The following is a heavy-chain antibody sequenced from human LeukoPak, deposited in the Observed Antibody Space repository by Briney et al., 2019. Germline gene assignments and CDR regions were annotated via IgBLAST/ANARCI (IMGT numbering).Heavy chain of an antibody. J-gene: IGHJ6*03. D-gene: IGHD4-17*01. V-gene: IGHV4-4*07. Sequence: PSETLSLTCTVSDDSISDYYRGWIRQPAGKGLEWIGRIYTSGSTNYSPSLKSRVTMSVDTSKNQFSLKLTSVTAADTAVYYCARWASGAENYYYYMDVWGKGTTVTVSS. CDR1: DDSISDYY. CDR2: IYTSGST. CDR3: ARWASGAENYYYYMDV.